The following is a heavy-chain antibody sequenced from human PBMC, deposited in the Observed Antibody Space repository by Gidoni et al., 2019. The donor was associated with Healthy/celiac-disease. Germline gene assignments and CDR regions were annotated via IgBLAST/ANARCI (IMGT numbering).Heavy chain of an antibody. CDR1: GFTYSSYS. Sequence: VRLVESGRCMVTPGVSLRLSCAASGFTYSSYSMHWVRQAPVKGMEWVASISSSSSYTDNADAGKGRFTITRDNAKNTLYLQMNSLRAEDTAGYYGATASGGAGASTLYWGQGTLVTVSS. J-gene: IGHJ4*02. CDR2: ISSSSSYT. CDR3: ATASGGAGASTLY. V-gene: IGHV3-21*01. D-gene: IGHD6-19*01.